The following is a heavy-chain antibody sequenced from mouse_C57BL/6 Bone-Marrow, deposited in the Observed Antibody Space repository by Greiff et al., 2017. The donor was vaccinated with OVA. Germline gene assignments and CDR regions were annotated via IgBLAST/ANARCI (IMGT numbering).Heavy chain of an antibody. CDR3: ARKASYYSNYGGSMDY. D-gene: IGHD2-5*01. Sequence: VQLQQSGPGLVQPSQSLSITCTVSGFSLTSYGVHWVRQSPGKGLEWLGVIWSGGSTDYNAAFISSLSLSKDNSKSQVFFKMNSLQADDTAIYYCARKASYYSNYGGSMDYWGQGTSVTVSS. CDR2: IWSGGST. CDR1: GFSLTSYG. J-gene: IGHJ4*01. V-gene: IGHV2-2*01.